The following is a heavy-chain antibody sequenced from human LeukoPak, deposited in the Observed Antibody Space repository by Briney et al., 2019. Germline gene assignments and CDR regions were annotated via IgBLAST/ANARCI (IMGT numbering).Heavy chain of an antibody. CDR1: GYTLTELS. D-gene: IGHD3-22*01. CDR2: FDPEDGET. V-gene: IGHV1-24*01. CDR3: ARDSGMDYYDSSGYYYVLLRN. J-gene: IGHJ4*02. Sequence: ASVKVSCKVSGYTLTELSMHWVRQAPGKGLEWMGGFDPEDGETIYAQKFQGRVTMTRDTSISTAYMGLSRLRSDDTAVYYCARDSGMDYYDSSGYYYVLLRNWGQGTLITVSS.